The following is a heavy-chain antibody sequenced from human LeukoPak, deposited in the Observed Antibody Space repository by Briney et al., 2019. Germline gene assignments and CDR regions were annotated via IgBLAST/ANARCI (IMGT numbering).Heavy chain of an antibody. CDR1: GFTFSSYW. CDR2: IKQDGSEK. CDR3: AKGGYRPDY. D-gene: IGHD5-12*01. Sequence: GGSLRLSCAVSGFTFSSYWMSWVRQAPGKGLEWVANIKQDGSEKYYVDSVEGRFIISRDNAKKSLYLQMNSLRAEDTAMYYCAKGGYRPDYWGQGTLVTVPS. V-gene: IGHV3-7*05. J-gene: IGHJ4*02.